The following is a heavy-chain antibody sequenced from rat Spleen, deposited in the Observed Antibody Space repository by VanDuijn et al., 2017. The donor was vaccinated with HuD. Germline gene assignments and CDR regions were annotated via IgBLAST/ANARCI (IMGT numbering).Heavy chain of an antibody. V-gene: IGHV5-7*01. CDR2: ITSGGSST. Sequence: VQLKESGPGLVQPSQTLSLTCTVSGFSLTNYNVHWVRQPTGKGLEWVATITSGGSSTYYRDSGKGRFTISRDNAKSTLYLQLDSLRSEDTATYYCARSGEDGYTYYWYFDFWGPGTMVTVSS. J-gene: IGHJ1*01. CDR1: GFSLTNYN. D-gene: IGHD1-6*01. CDR3: ARSGEDGYTYYWYFDF.